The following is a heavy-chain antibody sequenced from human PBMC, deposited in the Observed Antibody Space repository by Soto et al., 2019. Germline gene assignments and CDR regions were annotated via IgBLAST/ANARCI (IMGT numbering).Heavy chain of an antibody. J-gene: IGHJ6*02. CDR1: GGSISSYY. CDR3: ARGGWFGEFGNNYYGMDV. CDR2: IYYSGST. Sequence: PSETLSLTCTVSGGSISSYYWSWIRQPPGKGLEWIGYIYYSGSTNYNPSLKSRVTISVDTSKNQFSLKLSSVTAADTAVYYCARGGWFGEFGNNYYGMDVWGQGTTVTV. D-gene: IGHD3-10*01. V-gene: IGHV4-59*01.